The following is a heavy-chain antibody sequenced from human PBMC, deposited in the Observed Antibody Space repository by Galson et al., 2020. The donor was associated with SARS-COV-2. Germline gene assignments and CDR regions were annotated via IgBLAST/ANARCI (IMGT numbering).Heavy chain of an antibody. Sequence: SETLSLTCTVSGGPISSISYSWGWIRQPPGRGLAWLGSIYYSGHTSYTPSPKSRVTISVDTSKNQFSLTLSSVTAADTAVYHCARHDKRIIGWFDPGGQGTLVIVSS. D-gene: IGHD2-15*01. J-gene: IGHJ5*02. CDR2: IYYSGHT. CDR3: ARHDKRIIGWFDP. CDR1: GGPISSISYS. V-gene: IGHV4-39*01.